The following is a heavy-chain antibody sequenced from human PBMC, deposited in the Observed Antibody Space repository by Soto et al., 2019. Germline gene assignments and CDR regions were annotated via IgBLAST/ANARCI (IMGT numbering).Heavy chain of an antibody. CDR2: IYPGDSDT. CDR1: GYSFTSYW. V-gene: IGHV5-51*01. Sequence: EESMKISCKGSGYSFTSYWIGWVRQMPGKGLEWMGIIYPGDSDTRYSPSFQGQVTISADKSISTAYLQWSSLKASDTAMYYCAKLSYGDYSNYYYYYGMDVWGQGTTVTVSS. J-gene: IGHJ6*02. CDR3: AKLSYGDYSNYYYYYGMDV. D-gene: IGHD4-17*01.